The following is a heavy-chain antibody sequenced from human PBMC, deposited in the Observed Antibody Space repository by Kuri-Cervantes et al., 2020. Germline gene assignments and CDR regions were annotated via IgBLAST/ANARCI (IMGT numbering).Heavy chain of an antibody. J-gene: IGHJ5*02. CDR3: ARGEWFGEPQRGWFDP. V-gene: IGHV1-8*02. CDR2: ISSYNGNT. CDR1: GYTFTSYG. Sequence: ASVKVSCKASGYTFTSYGISWVRQAPGQGLEWMGWISSYNGNTGYAQKFQGRVTMTRNTSISTAYMELSSLRSEDTAVYYCARGEWFGEPQRGWFDPWGQGTLVTVSS. D-gene: IGHD3-10*01.